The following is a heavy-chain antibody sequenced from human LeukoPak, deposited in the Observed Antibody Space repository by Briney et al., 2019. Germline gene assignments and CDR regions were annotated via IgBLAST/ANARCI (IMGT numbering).Heavy chain of an antibody. CDR2: ISNDGNNK. V-gene: IGHV3-30*04. D-gene: IGHD5-12*01. Sequence: GGSLRLSCAASGFSFSDYTMHWVRQAPGKGLEWVAFISNDGNNKYSADAVKGRFTISRDNSKNTLFLEMSNLRPEDTAVYYCAKGAHSGYGILFDYWGQGTLVTVSS. CDR3: AKGAHSGYGILFDY. CDR1: GFSFSDYT. J-gene: IGHJ4*02.